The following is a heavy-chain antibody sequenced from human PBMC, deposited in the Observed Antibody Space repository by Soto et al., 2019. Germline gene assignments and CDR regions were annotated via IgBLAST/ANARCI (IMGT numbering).Heavy chain of an antibody. CDR1: GVTFSSYA. V-gene: IGHV1-69*06. CDR2: IVPLFLTT. Sequence: QVQLVQAGAEAKKPWSSVKVSCKTSGVTFSSYAISWLRPAPGQGLEWMGVIVPLFLTTNYAQKFQGRVTITADTSTYTVYMELSGLRSGDTAVYYCARWGYRSTWSNLLDRSGLDVWGKGTTVTVAS. J-gene: IGHJ6*04. D-gene: IGHD2-15*01. CDR3: ARWGYRSTWSNLLDRSGLDV.